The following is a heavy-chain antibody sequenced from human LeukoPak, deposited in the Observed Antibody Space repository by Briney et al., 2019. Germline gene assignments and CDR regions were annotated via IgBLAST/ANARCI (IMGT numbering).Heavy chain of an antibody. V-gene: IGHV1-69*13. Sequence: ASVKVSCKASGYTFTSYGISWVRQAPGQGLEWMGGIIPIFGTANYAQKFQGRVTITADESTSTAYMELSSLRSEDTAVYYCARLAGYSSSWYEPEHEYWGQGTLVTVSS. CDR1: GYTFTSYG. CDR3: ARLAGYSSSWYEPEHEY. CDR2: IIPIFGTA. J-gene: IGHJ4*02. D-gene: IGHD6-13*01.